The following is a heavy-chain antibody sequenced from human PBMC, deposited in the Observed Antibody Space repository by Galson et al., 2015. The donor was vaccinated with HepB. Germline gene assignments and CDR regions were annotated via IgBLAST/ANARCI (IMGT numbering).Heavy chain of an antibody. J-gene: IGHJ2*01. D-gene: IGHD3-10*01. CDR3: ARDSVVRGVMGQLNWYFDL. Sequence: SLRLSCAASGFTFSSYSMNWVRQAPGKGLEWVSSISSSSSYIYYADSVKGRFTISRDNAKNSLYLQMNSLRAEDTAVYYCARDSVVRGVMGQLNWYFDLWGRGTLVTVSS. CDR1: GFTFSSYS. V-gene: IGHV3-21*01. CDR2: ISSSSSYI.